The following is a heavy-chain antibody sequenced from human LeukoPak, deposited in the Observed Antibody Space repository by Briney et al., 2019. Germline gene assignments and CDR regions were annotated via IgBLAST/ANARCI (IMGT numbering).Heavy chain of an antibody. J-gene: IGHJ4*02. Sequence: ASVKVSCKASGYTFTSYYMHWVRQAPGQGLEWMGIINPSGGSTSYAQKFQGRVTMTRDTSTSTVYMELSSLRSEDTAVYYRATLSPGYCSGGSCQGFDYWGQGTLVTVSS. D-gene: IGHD2-15*01. CDR2: INPSGGST. CDR3: ATLSPGYCSGGSCQGFDY. V-gene: IGHV1-46*01. CDR1: GYTFTSYY.